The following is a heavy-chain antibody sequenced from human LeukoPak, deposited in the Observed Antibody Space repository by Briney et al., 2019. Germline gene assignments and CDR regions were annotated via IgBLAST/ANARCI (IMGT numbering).Heavy chain of an antibody. D-gene: IGHD5/OR15-5a*01. CDR3: ARGRENSVYYAPFDH. CDR1: GGTFSSYA. CDR2: IIPIFGTA. Sequence: ASVRVSCKASGGTFSSYAISWVRQAPGQGLEWMGGIIPIFGTANYAQKFQGRVTIARDSSITTAYMELSSLRSEDTAVYYCARGRENSVYYAPFDHWGQGTLVTVSS. J-gene: IGHJ4*02. V-gene: IGHV1-69*05.